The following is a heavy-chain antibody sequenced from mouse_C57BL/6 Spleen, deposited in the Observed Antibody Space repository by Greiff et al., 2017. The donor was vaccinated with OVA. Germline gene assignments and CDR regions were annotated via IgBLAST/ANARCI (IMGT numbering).Heavy chain of an antibody. CDR1: GYSITSGYY. J-gene: IGHJ3*01. V-gene: IGHV3-6*01. CDR3: ARINWDGFAY. D-gene: IGHD4-1*02. Sequence: DVKLQESGPGLVKPSQSLSLTCSVTGYSITSGYYWNWIRQFPGNKLEWMGYISYDGSNNYNPSLKNRISITRDTSQNQFFLKLNSVTTEDTATYYCARINWDGFAYWGQGTLVTVSA. CDR2: ISYDGSN.